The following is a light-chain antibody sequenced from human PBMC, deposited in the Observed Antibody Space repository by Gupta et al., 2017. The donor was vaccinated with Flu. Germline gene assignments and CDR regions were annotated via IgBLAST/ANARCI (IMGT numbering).Light chain of an antibody. V-gene: IGKV1-39*01. J-gene: IGKJ1*01. CDR1: RRISRS. CDR3: EQRDCAPRT. Sequence: DSQMTHSPSSLSASVGNRVTLSCRASRRISRSINWYQEKPGEAPKVLLFAASSLHSGVPLRFSGSGSGAXFTLTIXWRRPEDFATYCCEQRDCAPRTFGXGTKVET. CDR2: AAS.